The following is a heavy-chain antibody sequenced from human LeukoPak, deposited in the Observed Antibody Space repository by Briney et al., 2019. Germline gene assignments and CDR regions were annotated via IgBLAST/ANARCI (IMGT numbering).Heavy chain of an antibody. CDR1: GGSISSYY. CDR3: ARGSVDYGGNWFDP. J-gene: IGHJ5*02. V-gene: IGHV4-59*08. Sequence: PSETLSLTCTVSGGSISSYYWSWIRQPPGKGLEWIGYIYYSGSTNYNPSLKSRVTISVDTSKNQFSLKLSSVTAADTAVYYCARGSVDYGGNWFDPWGQGTLVTVSS. CDR2: IYYSGST. D-gene: IGHD4-23*01.